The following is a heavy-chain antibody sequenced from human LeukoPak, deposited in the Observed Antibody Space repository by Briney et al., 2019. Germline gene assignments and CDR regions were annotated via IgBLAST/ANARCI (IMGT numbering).Heavy chain of an antibody. Sequence: ASVKVSCKASGYTFTGYYMHWVRQAPGQGLEWMGWINPNSGGTNYAQKFQGRVTMTRDTSISTAYMELSRLRSDDTAVYYCARDDKYYYGSGGSSNWFDPWGQGTLVTVSS. V-gene: IGHV1-2*02. CDR1: GYTFTGYY. CDR3: ARDDKYYYGSGGSSNWFDP. D-gene: IGHD3-10*01. J-gene: IGHJ5*02. CDR2: INPNSGGT.